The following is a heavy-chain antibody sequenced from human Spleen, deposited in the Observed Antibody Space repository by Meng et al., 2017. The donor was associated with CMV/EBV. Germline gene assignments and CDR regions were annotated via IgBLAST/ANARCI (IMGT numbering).Heavy chain of an antibody. J-gene: IGHJ6*02. V-gene: IGHV3-23*03. Sequence: GESLKISCAASGFTFSSYAMSWVRQAPGKGLEWVSVIYSGGSSTYYADSVKGRFTISRDTSKNTLYLQMNSLRAEDTAVYYCAKGSGGYYYYGMDVWGQGTTVTVSS. CDR1: GFTFSSYA. CDR3: AKGSGGYYYYGMDV. CDR2: IYSGGSST.